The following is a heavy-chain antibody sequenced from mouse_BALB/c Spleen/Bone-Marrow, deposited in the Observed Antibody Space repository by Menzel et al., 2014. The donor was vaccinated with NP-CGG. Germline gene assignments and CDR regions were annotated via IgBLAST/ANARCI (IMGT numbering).Heavy chain of an antibody. CDR2: IDPASGNI. CDR3: ASLTGTFDY. D-gene: IGHD4-1*01. CDR1: GFNIKDTY. V-gene: IGHV14-3*02. J-gene: IGHJ2*01. Sequence: VQLQQSGTDLVKPGASVKLSCTASGFNIKDTYMHWVKRRPEQGLDWIGRIDPASGNIQYDPKFQGRAAITADTSSNTAHLQLSSLTSEDTAVYYCASLTGTFDYWGQGTPLTVSS.